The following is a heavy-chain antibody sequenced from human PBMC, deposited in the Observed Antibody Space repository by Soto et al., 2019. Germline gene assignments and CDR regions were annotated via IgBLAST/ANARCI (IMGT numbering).Heavy chain of an antibody. Sequence: QMQLQESGPGLVKPSQTLSLTCTVSGDSISSGGFYWTWIRQHPGKGLEWIGNSYYSGSTNYNPSRNRRVAIAVDTSKNQFSLHLTSVTAADSAIYYCARDRVRRDDKPYGLDVWGQGTTVTVSS. V-gene: IGHV4-31*03. CDR1: GDSISSGGFY. J-gene: IGHJ6*02. D-gene: IGHD3-22*01. CDR2: SYYSGST. CDR3: ARDRVRRDDKPYGLDV.